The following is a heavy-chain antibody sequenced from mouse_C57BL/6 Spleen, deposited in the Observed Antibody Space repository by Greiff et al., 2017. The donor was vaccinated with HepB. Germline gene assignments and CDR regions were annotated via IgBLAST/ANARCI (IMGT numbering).Heavy chain of an antibody. CDR3: VRNDGYYDAMDD. D-gene: IGHD2-3*01. Sequence: EVHLVESGGGLVQPKGSLKLSCAASGFSFNTYAMNWVRQAPGKGLEWVARIRSKSNNYATYYADSVKDRFTISRDDSESMLYLQMNNLKTEDTAMYYCVRNDGYYDAMDDWGQGTSVTVSS. J-gene: IGHJ4*01. CDR2: IRSKSNNYAT. V-gene: IGHV10-1*01. CDR1: GFSFNTYA.